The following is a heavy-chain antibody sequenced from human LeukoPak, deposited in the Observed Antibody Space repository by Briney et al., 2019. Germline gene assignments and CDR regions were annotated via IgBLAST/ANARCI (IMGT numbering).Heavy chain of an antibody. Sequence: SETLSLTCTVSGGSISSSTYYWAWIRQPPGKGLEWIGSLHYGGSTNYNPSLKSRVTISVDTSKNQFSLKLSSVTAADTAVYYCARTTEGYCRGRSCYSYYYYMDVWGKGTTVTVSS. D-gene: IGHD2-15*01. CDR3: ARTTEGYCRGRSCYSYYYYMDV. CDR1: GGSISSSTYY. V-gene: IGHV4-39*07. CDR2: LHYGGST. J-gene: IGHJ6*03.